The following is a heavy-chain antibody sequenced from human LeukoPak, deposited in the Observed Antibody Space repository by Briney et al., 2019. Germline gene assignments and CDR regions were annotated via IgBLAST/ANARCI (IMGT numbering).Heavy chain of an antibody. CDR2: IYYSGST. J-gene: IGHJ4*02. CDR3: ARDSVYDSSGYYGMVDY. V-gene: IGHV4-59*12. D-gene: IGHD3-22*01. Sequence: SETLSLTCTVSGGSISSYYWSWIRQPPGKGLEWIGYIYYSGSTNYNPSLKSRVTISVDTSKNQFSLKLSSVTAADTAVYYCARDSVYDSSGYYGMVDYWGQGTLVTVSS. CDR1: GGSISSYY.